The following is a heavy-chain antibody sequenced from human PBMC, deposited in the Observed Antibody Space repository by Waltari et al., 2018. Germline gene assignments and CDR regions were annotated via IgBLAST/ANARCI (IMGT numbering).Heavy chain of an antibody. CDR3: ARGPGDP. CDR2: SSGDSIYI. CDR1: GFNFSRYS. V-gene: IGHV3-21*02. J-gene: IGHJ5*02. D-gene: IGHD3-10*01. Sequence: EVQLVYSWRVLVKSGECLRLSVAASGFNFSRYSLNWSREDPGKGPEWLSYSSGDSIYIYYADSVKGRFTISRDNAKNSVYLQMDSLRVDDTAVYYCARGPGDPWGQGTLVTVSP.